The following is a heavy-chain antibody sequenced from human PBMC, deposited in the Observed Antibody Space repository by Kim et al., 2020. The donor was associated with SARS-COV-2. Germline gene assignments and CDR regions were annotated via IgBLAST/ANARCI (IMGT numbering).Heavy chain of an antibody. CDR1: GGSISSSSYY. D-gene: IGHD6-13*01. V-gene: IGHV4-39*01. J-gene: IGHJ4*02. CDR2: IYYSGST. Sequence: SETLSLTCTVSGGSISSSSYYWGWIRQPPGKGLEWIGRIYYSGSTYYNPSLKSRVTISVDTSKNQFSLKLSSVTAADTAVYYCARRPKAAAGYGLADWGQGTLVTVSS. CDR3: ARRPKAAAGYGLAD.